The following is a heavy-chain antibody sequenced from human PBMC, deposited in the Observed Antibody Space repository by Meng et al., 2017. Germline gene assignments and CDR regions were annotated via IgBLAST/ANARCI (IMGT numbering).Heavy chain of an antibody. CDR2: ISYYGMYR. CDR1: AYYFRWFA. CDR3: VIGRREASDY. J-gene: IGHJ4*02. Sequence: QLPVAHSAGSVVLTWMSLSVFCGTFAYYFRWFARHGVRQASGKGLMWEAVISYYGMYRKYADTVTLRSTMSKDTFKMTLYLQMNRVRAEDTGVNYCVIGRREASDYWGQGTLVTVSS. V-gene: IGHV3-30*04.